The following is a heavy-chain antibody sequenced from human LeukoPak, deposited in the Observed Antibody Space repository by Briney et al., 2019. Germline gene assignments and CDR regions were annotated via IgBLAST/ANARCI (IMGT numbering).Heavy chain of an antibody. J-gene: IGHJ3*02. CDR1: GCSFTTYW. CDR3: VRPRYYDRSGYLHDAFDI. CDR2: IYPGDSDT. V-gene: IGHV5-51*01. D-gene: IGHD3-22*01. Sequence: PGESLKISCKGSGCSFTTYWIGWVRQMPGKGLEWMGIIYPGDSDTIYSPSFQGQVTISADKSISTAYLQWSSLKASDTAMYFCVRPRYYDRSGYLHDAFDIWGQGTMVTVSS.